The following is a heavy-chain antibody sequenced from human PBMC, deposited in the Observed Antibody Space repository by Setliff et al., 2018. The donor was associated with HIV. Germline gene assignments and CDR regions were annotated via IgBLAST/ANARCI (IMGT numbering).Heavy chain of an antibody. CDR3: AREEPFWNGYYYTYYFDS. CDR2: ISGTDSTI. J-gene: IGHJ4*02. V-gene: IGHV3-48*03. Sequence: SGGSLRLSCAASGFTFSSYDMNWVRQAPGKGLEWVSHISGTDSTIYYADSVKGRFTISRDIAKNSLYLQMNSLRVEDTAVYYCAREEPFWNGYYYTYYFDSWGQGTLVTVSS. D-gene: IGHD3-3*01. CDR1: GFTFSSYD.